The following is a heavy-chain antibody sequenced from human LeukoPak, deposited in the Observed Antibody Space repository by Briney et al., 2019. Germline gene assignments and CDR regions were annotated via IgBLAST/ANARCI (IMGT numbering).Heavy chain of an antibody. D-gene: IGHD3-9*01. Sequence: KPSGTLSLTCAVSGGSISSSNWWSWVRQPPGKGREWIGEIYHSGSTNYNPSLKSRVTISVDKSKNQFYLKLSSVTAADTAVYYCARDNLVILTGYLPSSGSWGQGTLVTVSS. J-gene: IGHJ4*02. V-gene: IGHV4-4*02. CDR3: ARDNLVILTGYLPSSGS. CDR1: GGSISSSNW. CDR2: IYHSGST.